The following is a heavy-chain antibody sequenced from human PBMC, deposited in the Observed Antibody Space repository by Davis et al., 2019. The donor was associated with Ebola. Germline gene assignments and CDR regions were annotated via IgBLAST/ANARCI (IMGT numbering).Heavy chain of an antibody. D-gene: IGHD4-17*01. Sequence: ASVKVSCKASGYTFTSYDINWVRQATGQGLEWMGWMNPNSGNTGYEQRFQGRVTMTRNTSINTAYMELSSLRSEDTAVYYCARDHYGDLDYWGQGTLVTVSS. V-gene: IGHV1-8*01. CDR3: ARDHYGDLDY. J-gene: IGHJ4*02. CDR1: GYTFTSYD. CDR2: MNPNSGNT.